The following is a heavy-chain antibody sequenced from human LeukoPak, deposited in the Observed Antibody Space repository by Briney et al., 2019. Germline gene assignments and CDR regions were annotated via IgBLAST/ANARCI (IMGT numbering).Heavy chain of an antibody. CDR3: ARELGCSSTSCFNWSDP. J-gene: IGHJ5*02. D-gene: IGHD2-2*01. CDR1: GGSISSYH. CDR2: IYYSGST. V-gene: IGHV4-59*01. Sequence: SETLSLTCTVSGGSISSYHWSWIRQPPGKGLEWIGYIYYSGSTNYNPSLKSRVTISVDTSKNQFSLKLSSVTAADTAVYYCARELGCSSTSCFNWSDPWGQGTLVTVSS.